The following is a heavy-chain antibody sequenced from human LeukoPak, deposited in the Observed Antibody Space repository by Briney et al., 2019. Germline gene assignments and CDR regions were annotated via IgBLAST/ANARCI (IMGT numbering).Heavy chain of an antibody. CDR3: ARVVVAVPGSDNWFDP. V-gene: IGHV4-59*01. Sequence: SETLSLTCTVSGGSLSGFYWSWIRQSPRLGLEWIGLTYSDGSTMYNPSLTSRVTISVDTSKNQISLRLTSVTAADTAIYYCARVVVAVPGSDNWFDPWGQGTLVTVSS. D-gene: IGHD6-19*01. CDR2: TYSDGST. J-gene: IGHJ5*02. CDR1: GGSLSGFY.